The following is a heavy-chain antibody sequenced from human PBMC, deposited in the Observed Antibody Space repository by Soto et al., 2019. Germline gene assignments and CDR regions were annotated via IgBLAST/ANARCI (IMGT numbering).Heavy chain of an antibody. CDR2: ISWNSGSI. CDR1: GFTFDDYA. Sequence: GGSLRLSCAASGFTFDDYAMHWVRQAPGKGLEWVSGISWNSGSIGYADSVKGRFTISRDNAKNSLYLQMNSLRAEDTALYYCAKEGSSDAKYYYYYYMDVWGKGTTVTVSS. D-gene: IGHD6-13*01. J-gene: IGHJ6*03. V-gene: IGHV3-9*01. CDR3: AKEGSSDAKYYYYYYMDV.